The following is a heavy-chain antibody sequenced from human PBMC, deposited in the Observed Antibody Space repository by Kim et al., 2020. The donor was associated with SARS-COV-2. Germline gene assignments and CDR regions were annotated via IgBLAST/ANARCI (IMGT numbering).Heavy chain of an antibody. Sequence: GGSLRLSCAASGFTFSNYPMHWVRQAPGQGLEWVAVISYGGNSEYYADSVKGRFTISRDNSKNTLDLQMTSLRDEDTAVYYCAALARSSGYWGQGSLVTVSS. J-gene: IGHJ4*02. D-gene: IGHD6-25*01. V-gene: IGHV3-30*04. CDR1: GFTFSNYP. CDR2: ISYGGNSE. CDR3: AALARSSGY.